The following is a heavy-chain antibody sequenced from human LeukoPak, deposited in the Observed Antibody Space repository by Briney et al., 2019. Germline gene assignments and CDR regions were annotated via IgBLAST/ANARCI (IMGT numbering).Heavy chain of an antibody. CDR3: ARDGGIVVVPAATYFDY. CDR1: GFTFSSYE. D-gene: IGHD2-2*01. J-gene: IGHJ4*02. Sequence: GGSLRLSCAGSGFTFSSYEMNWVRQAPGKGLEWVSYISSSSSTIYYADSVKGRSTISRDNAKNSLYLQMNSLRAEDTAVYYCARDGGIVVVPAATYFDYWGQGTLVTVSS. CDR2: ISSSSSTI. V-gene: IGHV3-48*01.